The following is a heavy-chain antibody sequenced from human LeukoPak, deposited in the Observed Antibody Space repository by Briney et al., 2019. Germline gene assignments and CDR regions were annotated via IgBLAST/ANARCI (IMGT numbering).Heavy chain of an antibody. CDR1: GFTVSSNY. D-gene: IGHD1-26*01. V-gene: IGHV3-53*01. J-gene: IGHJ1*01. CDR3: ARDQRVGATRYFQH. CDR2: IYSGGST. Sequence: PGGSLRLSCAASGFTVSSNYMSWVRQAPGEGLEWVSVIYSGGSTYYADSVKGRFTISRDNSKNTLYLQMNSLRAEDTAVYYCARDQRVGATRYFQHWGQGTLVTVSS.